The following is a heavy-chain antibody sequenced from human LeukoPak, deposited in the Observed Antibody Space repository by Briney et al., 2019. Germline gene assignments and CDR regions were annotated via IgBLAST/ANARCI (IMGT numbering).Heavy chain of an antibody. V-gene: IGHV1-8*01. CDR1: GYTFTSYD. CDR3: ATDQCSGGSCYSDYYYGMDV. CDR2: MNPNSGNT. Sequence: GASVKVSCKASGYTFTSYDINWVGQATGQGLEWMGWMNPNSGNTGYAQKFQGRVTMTEDTSTDTAYMELSSLRSEDTAVYYCATDQCSGGSCYSDYYYGMDVWGQGTTVTVSS. J-gene: IGHJ6*02. D-gene: IGHD2-15*01.